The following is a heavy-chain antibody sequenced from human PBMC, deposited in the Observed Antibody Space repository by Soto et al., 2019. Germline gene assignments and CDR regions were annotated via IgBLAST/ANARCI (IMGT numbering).Heavy chain of an antibody. CDR1: GGTFSSYG. J-gene: IGHJ5*02. D-gene: IGHD3-3*01. CDR2: IIPIFGTA. V-gene: IGHV1-69*13. Sequence: SVKVSCKASGGTFSSYGISWVRQAPGQGLEWMGGIIPIFGTANYAQKFQGRVTITADESTSTAYMELSSLRSEDTAVYYCARVLYDFNWFDPWGQGTLVTVSS. CDR3: ARVLYDFNWFDP.